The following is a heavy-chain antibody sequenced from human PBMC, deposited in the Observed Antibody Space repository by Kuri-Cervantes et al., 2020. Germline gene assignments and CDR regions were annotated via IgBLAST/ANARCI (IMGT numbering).Heavy chain of an antibody. CDR2: MNPNSGNT. CDR3: ARDADNLITMIAVEGFVVDP. V-gene: IGHV1-8*01. Sequence: ASVKISCKASGYTFTSYDINWVRQATGQGLEWMGWMNPNSGNTGCAQKFQGRVTMTRDTSISTAYMELSSLRSDDTAVYYCARDADNLITMIAVEGFVVDPWGQGTLVTVSS. CDR1: GYTFTSYD. J-gene: IGHJ5*02. D-gene: IGHD3-22*01.